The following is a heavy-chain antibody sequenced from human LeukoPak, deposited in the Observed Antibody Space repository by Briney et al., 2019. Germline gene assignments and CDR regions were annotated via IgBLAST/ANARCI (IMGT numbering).Heavy chain of an antibody. Sequence: GGSLRLSCAASGFTFSSYGMHWVRQAPGKGLEGVAVISYDGSNKYYADSVKGRFTISRDNSNNTLYLQMYSLRAEDTAVYYCAIDRCSDYFDYSGQGTLVTVSS. V-gene: IGHV3-30*03. D-gene: IGHD2-15*01. CDR2: ISYDGSNK. CDR1: GFTFSSYG. CDR3: AIDRCSDYFDY. J-gene: IGHJ4*02.